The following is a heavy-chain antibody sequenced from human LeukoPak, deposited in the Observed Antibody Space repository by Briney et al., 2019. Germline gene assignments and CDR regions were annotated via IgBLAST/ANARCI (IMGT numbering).Heavy chain of an antibody. J-gene: IGHJ5*02. CDR2: IYYSGST. CDR1: GGSISSGGYY. D-gene: IGHD3-10*01. CDR3: ARDGKRGGSGSYYGNWFDP. V-gene: IGHV4-31*03. Sequence: PSETLSLTCTVSGGSISSGGYYWSWIRQHPGKGLEWIGYIYYSGSTYYNPSLKSRVTISVDTSKNQFSLKLSSVTAADTAVYYCARDGKRGGSGSYYGNWFDPWGQGTLVTVSS.